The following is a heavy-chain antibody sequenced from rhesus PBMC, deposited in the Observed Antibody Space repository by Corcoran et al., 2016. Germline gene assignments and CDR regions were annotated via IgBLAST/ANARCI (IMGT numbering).Heavy chain of an antibody. CDR1: GYTFTESS. CDR2: VDPFNGEI. Sequence: EVQLVQSGAEVKKPGASVKVSCKVSGYTFTESSMHWVRKAPGKGLGWRGGVDPFNGEIIHAEKCQGRVTMTEDTSTDTAYMELSSLRSEDTAVYYCARVRYSYSFDYWGQGVLVTVSS. V-gene: IGHV1-156*01. CDR3: ARVRYSYSFDY. D-gene: IGHD5-12*01. J-gene: IGHJ4*01.